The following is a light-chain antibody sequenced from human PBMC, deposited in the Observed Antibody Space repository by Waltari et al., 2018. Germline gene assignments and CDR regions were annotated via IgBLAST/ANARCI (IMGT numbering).Light chain of an antibody. CDR3: MQATHLPLT. V-gene: IGKV2-29*03. Sequence: DVVMTQTPLSLSVTPGQPASTPCQSSQSLLSSYGKAYLYWYLQRPGQSPQLLIYEVSSRFSGVPDRFSGSGSETDFTLKISRVEAEDVGIYYCMQATHLPLTFGGGTMVDIK. J-gene: IGKJ4*01. CDR2: EVS. CDR1: QSLLSSYGKAY.